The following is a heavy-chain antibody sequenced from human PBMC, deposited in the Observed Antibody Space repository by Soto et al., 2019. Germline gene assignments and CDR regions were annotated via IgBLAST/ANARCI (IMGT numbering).Heavy chain of an antibody. CDR1: GGSISSYY. V-gene: IGHV4-59*08. CDR2: IYYSGST. CDR3: ARRWGYAFDI. Sequence: QVQLPESGPGLVKPSETLSLTCTVSGGSISSYYWSWIRQPPGKGLEWIGYIYYSGSTNYNPSLKSRVTISVDTSKNQFSLKLSSVTAADTAVYYCARRWGYAFDIWGQGTMVTVSS. D-gene: IGHD1-26*01. J-gene: IGHJ3*02.